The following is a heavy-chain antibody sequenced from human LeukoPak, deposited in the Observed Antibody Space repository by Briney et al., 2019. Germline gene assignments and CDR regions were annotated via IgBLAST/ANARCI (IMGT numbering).Heavy chain of an antibody. V-gene: IGHV3-30*18. Sequence: GGSLRLSCAASGFTFSSYGMHWVRQAPGKGLEWVAVISYDGSNKYYADSVKGRFTISRDNSKNTLYLQMNSLRAEDTAVYYCAKDPEDYYGSGSYYNPGCADYWGQGTLVTVSS. J-gene: IGHJ4*02. CDR2: ISYDGSNK. D-gene: IGHD3-10*01. CDR3: AKDPEDYYGSGSYYNPGCADY. CDR1: GFTFSSYG.